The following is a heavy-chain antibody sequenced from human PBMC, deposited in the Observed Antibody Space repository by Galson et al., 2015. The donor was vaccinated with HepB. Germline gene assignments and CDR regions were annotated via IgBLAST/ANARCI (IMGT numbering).Heavy chain of an antibody. D-gene: IGHD6-13*01. CDR1: GFTFSRYG. J-gene: IGHJ4*02. Sequence: SLRLSCAASGFTFSRYGMTWVRQAPGKGLEWVSSISPNGRNTNYADSVKGRFTISRDNSKNTVYLQMNGLRAEDTALYYCAQGDSGTPLLVWGQGALVTVSS. CDR3: AQGDSGTPLLV. CDR2: ISPNGRNT. V-gene: IGHV3-23*01.